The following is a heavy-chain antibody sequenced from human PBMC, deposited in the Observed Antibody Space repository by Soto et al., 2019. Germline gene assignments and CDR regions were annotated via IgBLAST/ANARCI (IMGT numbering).Heavy chain of an antibody. Sequence: QVQLVESGGGVVQPGRSLRLSCAASGFTFSSYGVHWVRQAPGKGLDWVAVISYDGSNEYYADSVKGRFTISRDNSKNTLFLQMNILRAEDAAVYYCAKADSTGWPDYWGQGTLGHRLL. V-gene: IGHV3-30*18. J-gene: IGHJ4*02. CDR1: GFTFSSYG. CDR2: ISYDGSNE. CDR3: AKADSTGWPDY. D-gene: IGHD6-19*01.